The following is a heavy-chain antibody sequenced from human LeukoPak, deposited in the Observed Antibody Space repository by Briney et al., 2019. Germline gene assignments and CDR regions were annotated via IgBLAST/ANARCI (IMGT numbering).Heavy chain of an antibody. Sequence: SQTLSLTCTVSGGSISRGDYYWSWIRQPPGKGLEWIGYIYYSGSTYYHPSLKSRVTISVDTSKNQFSLKLSSVTAADTAVYYCASVDWSNAFDIWGQGTMVTVSS. CDR2: IYYSGST. CDR1: GGSISRGDYY. V-gene: IGHV4-30-4*01. D-gene: IGHD3-9*01. J-gene: IGHJ3*02. CDR3: ASVDWSNAFDI.